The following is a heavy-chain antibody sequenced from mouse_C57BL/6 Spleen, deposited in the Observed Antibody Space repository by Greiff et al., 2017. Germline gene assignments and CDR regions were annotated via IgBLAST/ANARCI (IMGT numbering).Heavy chain of an antibody. CDR2: IDPSDSYT. Sequence: QVQLQQPGAELVLPGASVQLSCKASGYTFTSYWMHWVKQRPGQGLEWIGEIDPSDSYTNYNQKFKGKSTLDVDKSASTAYMQLSSLTSEDAAVYYCARGRGRMDYWGQGTSVTVSS. V-gene: IGHV1-69*01. CDR3: ARGRGRMDY. CDR1: GYTFTSYW. J-gene: IGHJ4*01.